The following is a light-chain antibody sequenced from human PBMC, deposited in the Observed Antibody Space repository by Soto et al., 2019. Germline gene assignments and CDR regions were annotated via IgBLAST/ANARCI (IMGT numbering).Light chain of an antibody. CDR2: DAY. V-gene: IGKV3-11*01. J-gene: IGKJ5*01. CDR1: QSFRGL. CDR3: QQCHMWPIT. Sequence: EVVLTQSPVTLSLSPGERPNLSSRASQSFRGLLAWYQQKPGQAPRLLIYDAYNRATGIPPRFSGSGSGTDFTLTISSLEPEDSAVYYCQQCHMWPITFGQGTRLEIK.